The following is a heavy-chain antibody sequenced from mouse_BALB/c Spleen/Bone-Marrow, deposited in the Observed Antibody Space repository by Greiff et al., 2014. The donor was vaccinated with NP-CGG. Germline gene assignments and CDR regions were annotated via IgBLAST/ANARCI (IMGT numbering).Heavy chain of an antibody. V-gene: IGHV7-3*02. J-gene: IGHJ2*01. Sequence: DVMLVESGGGLVQPGGSLRLSCATSGFTFTDYYMSWVRQPPGKALEWLGFIRNKANGYTTEYSASVKGRFTISRGNSQSILYLQMNTLRAEDSATYYCARDRGLLRFDYWGQGTTLTVSS. D-gene: IGHD2-3*01. CDR3: ARDRGLLRFDY. CDR1: GFTFTDYY. CDR2: IRNKANGYTT.